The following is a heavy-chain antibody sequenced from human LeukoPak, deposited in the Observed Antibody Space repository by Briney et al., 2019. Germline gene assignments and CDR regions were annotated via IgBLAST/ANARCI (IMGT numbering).Heavy chain of an antibody. V-gene: IGHV4-34*01. CDR3: ARGRDRSKAGDH. CDR1: GRSHHHYY. Sequence: SDTLSLTCAVCGRSHHHYYCSWLRQPPGKGLEWIGEIHPSGIFYYNSSLLSRVTISIDTSKSQFSLRRTSVTAADTAFYYCARGRDRSKAGDHWGQGSLVTVSS. D-gene: IGHD5-24*01. CDR2: IHPSGIF. J-gene: IGHJ4*02.